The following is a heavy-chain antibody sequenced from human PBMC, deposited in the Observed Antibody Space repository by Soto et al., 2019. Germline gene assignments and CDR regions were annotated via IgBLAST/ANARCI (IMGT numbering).Heavy chain of an antibody. J-gene: IGHJ5*02. D-gene: IGHD6-13*01. Sequence: SETLSLTCAVSGGSISNGGYSWSWIRQPPGKGLEWIGYIYHSGSTYYNPSLKSRVTISVDRSKNQFSLKLSSVTAADTAVYYCARGSSSSWYGNWFDPWGQGTLVTVS. CDR2: IYHSGST. V-gene: IGHV4-30-2*01. CDR3: ARGSSSSWYGNWFDP. CDR1: GGSISNGGYS.